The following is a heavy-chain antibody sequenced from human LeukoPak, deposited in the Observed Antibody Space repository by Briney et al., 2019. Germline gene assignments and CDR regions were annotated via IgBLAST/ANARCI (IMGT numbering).Heavy chain of an antibody. Sequence: GGSLRLSCATSGFTFSRAWMHWVRQAPGKGLEWVAVISYDGSNKYYADSVKGRFTISRDNAKNSLYLQMNSLRGEDTAVYYCARDGVVVAGTRRAFDIWGQGTMVTVSS. CDR1: GFTFSRAW. J-gene: IGHJ3*02. CDR2: ISYDGSNK. D-gene: IGHD6-19*01. CDR3: ARDGVVVAGTRRAFDI. V-gene: IGHV3-30*03.